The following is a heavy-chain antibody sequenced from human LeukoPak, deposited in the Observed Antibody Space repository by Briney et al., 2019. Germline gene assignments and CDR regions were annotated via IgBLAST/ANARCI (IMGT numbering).Heavy chain of an antibody. CDR3: ARARRWLQSTLDY. CDR1: GYTFTGYY. Sequence: ASVKVSCKASGYTFTGYYMHWVRQAPGQGLEWMGWINPNSGGTNYAQKFQGRVTMTRDTSISTAYMELSRLRSDDTAVYYCARARRWLQSTLDYWGQGTLVTVSS. D-gene: IGHD5-24*01. J-gene: IGHJ4*02. V-gene: IGHV1-2*02. CDR2: INPNSGGT.